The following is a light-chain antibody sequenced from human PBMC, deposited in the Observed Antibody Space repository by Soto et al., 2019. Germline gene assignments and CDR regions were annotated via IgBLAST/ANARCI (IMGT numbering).Light chain of an antibody. J-gene: IGKJ5*01. V-gene: IGKV3-20*01. Sequence: EIVLTQSPGTHSFSQDEESTLSSGASQSVDSNYLAWYQQKPGQTPRLIIYGASGRADGIPHRFSGSGFGTDFTLTISKVEPEDFAVYYCQQYGTPRSVTFGQGTRLEI. CDR1: QSVDSNY. CDR2: GAS. CDR3: QQYGTPRSVT.